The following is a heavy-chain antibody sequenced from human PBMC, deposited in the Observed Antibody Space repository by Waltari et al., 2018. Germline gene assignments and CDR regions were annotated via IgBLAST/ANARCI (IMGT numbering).Heavy chain of an antibody. CDR3: AREGDGVYGDYVDY. CDR2: ISSSRSYI. Sequence: EVQLVESGGGLVKPGGSLRPSCAASGFTFRRYSMPWVRQAPGKGLEWVSSISSSRSYIYYADAVKGRFTISRDNAKNSLYLQMNSLRAEDTAVYYCAREGDGVYGDYVDYWGQGTLVTVSS. D-gene: IGHD4-17*01. V-gene: IGHV3-21*01. CDR1: GFTFRRYS. J-gene: IGHJ4*02.